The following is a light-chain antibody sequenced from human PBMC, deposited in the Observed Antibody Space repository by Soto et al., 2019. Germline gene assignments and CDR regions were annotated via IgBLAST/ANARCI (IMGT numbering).Light chain of an antibody. CDR1: QDISNY. V-gene: IGKV1-33*01. CDR3: LQDGNLPFT. Sequence: DIQMTQSPSSLSASVGDRVTITCQASQDISNYLNWYQQKPGKAPKLLIYDASNLETGVPSRFSGSGSGTDFTVTISSLPAEDIATYYCLQDGNLPFTFGPGTKVDIK. CDR2: DAS. J-gene: IGKJ3*01.